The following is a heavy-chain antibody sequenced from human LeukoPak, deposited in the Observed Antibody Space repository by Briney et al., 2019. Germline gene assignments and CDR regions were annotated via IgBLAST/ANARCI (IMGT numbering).Heavy chain of an antibody. V-gene: IGHV1-18*01. CDR1: GYTFTSYG. CDR2: ISAYNGNT. D-gene: IGHD1-26*01. Sequence: ASVKVSCTASGYTFTSYGISWVRQAPGQGLEWMGWISAYNGNTNYAQKLQGRVTMTTDTSTSTAYMELRSLRSDDTAVYYCARDEKWELQRYFDYWGQGTLVTVSS. J-gene: IGHJ4*02. CDR3: ARDEKWELQRYFDY.